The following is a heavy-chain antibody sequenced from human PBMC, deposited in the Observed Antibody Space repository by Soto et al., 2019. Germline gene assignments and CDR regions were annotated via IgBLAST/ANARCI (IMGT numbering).Heavy chain of an antibody. D-gene: IGHD6-13*01. J-gene: IGHJ4*02. CDR1: GYSFTSYW. Sequence: GESLKISCKGSGYSFTSYWIGWVRQMPGKGLEWMGIIYPGDSDTRYSPSFQGQVTISVAKSISTAYLQWSSLEASDTAMYYCARHYSSSPVDYWRQGTLVTVSS. V-gene: IGHV5-51*01. CDR2: IYPGDSDT. CDR3: ARHYSSSPVDY.